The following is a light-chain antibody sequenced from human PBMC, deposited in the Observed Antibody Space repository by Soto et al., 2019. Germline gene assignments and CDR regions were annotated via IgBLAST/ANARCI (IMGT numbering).Light chain of an antibody. Sequence: QAVVTQEPSLTVSPGGTVTLTCASSTGAVTRGNYPSWFQQRPGQAPRTLIYTTNSKHSWTPARFSGSLLGDKAALTLSGVQPEDEADYYCLLYYGGAQLVFGGGTKLTVL. CDR1: TGAVTRGNY. J-gene: IGLJ3*02. CDR3: LLYYGGAQLV. V-gene: IGLV7-43*01. CDR2: TTN.